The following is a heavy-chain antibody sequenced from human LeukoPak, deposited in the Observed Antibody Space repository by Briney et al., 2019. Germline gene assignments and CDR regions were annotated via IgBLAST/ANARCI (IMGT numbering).Heavy chain of an antibody. CDR3: ARAAPSHDYVWGSSY. Sequence: ASVKVSCKASAYTFSTYLLHWVRQAPGQGLEWMGIIDPSGGSTGYAQKFQGRVTMTRDTSISTAYMELSRLRSDDTAVYYCARAAPSHDYVWGSSYWGQGTLVTVSS. CDR2: IDPSGGST. D-gene: IGHD3-16*01. J-gene: IGHJ4*02. CDR1: AYTFSTYL. V-gene: IGHV1-46*01.